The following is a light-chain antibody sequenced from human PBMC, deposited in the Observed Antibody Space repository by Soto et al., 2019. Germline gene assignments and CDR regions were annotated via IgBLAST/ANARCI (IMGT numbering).Light chain of an antibody. CDR1: QSVSSSD. CDR3: QQYGGSPLYT. J-gene: IGKJ2*01. Sequence: EIVLTQSPGTLSLSPGDRATLSCRASQSVSSSDLAWYQQKPGQAPRLLIYGASTRATGIPDRFSGSGSGKDFPLTIRRLEPEDFAVYYCQQYGGSPLYTFGQGTKLEIK. V-gene: IGKV3-20*01. CDR2: GAS.